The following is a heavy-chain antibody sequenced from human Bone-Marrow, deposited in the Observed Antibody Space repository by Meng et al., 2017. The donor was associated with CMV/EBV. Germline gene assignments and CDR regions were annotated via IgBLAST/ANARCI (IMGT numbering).Heavy chain of an antibody. D-gene: IGHD1-14*01. CDR2: TYYRSKWYN. V-gene: IGHV6-1*01. CDR1: GDSVSSNSAA. CDR3: ARVSLARTSYYYGMDV. Sequence: SQIPSLTCAISGDSVSSNSAAWSWIRQSPSRGLEWLGRTYYRSKWYNDYAVSVKSRITINPDSSKNQFSLQLNSVTPEDTAVYYCARVSLARTSYYYGMDVWGQGTTVTVSS. J-gene: IGHJ6*02.